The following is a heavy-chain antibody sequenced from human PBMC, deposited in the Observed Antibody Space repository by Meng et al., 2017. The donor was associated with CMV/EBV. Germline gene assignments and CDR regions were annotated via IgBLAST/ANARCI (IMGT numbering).Heavy chain of an antibody. V-gene: IGHV3-21*01. CDR3: ARDGRGIWDCSSTSCYNPYYYYGMDV. CDR1: GFTFSSYS. CDR2: ISSSSSYI. D-gene: IGHD2-2*02. J-gene: IGHJ6*02. Sequence: GGSLRLSCAASGFTFSSYSMNWVRQAPGKGLEWVSSISSSSSYIYYADSVKGRFTISRDNAKNSLYLQMNSLRAEDTALYYCARDGRGIWDCSSTSCYNPYYYYGMDVWGQGTTVTVSS.